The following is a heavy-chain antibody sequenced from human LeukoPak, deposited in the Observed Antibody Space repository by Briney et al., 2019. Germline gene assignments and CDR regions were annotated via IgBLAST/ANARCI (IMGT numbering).Heavy chain of an antibody. CDR2: INHSGST. CDR1: GGSFSGYY. D-gene: IGHD3-3*01. CDR3: ARAYDDDYYYYMDV. J-gene: IGHJ6*03. V-gene: IGHV4-34*01. Sequence: SETLSLSCAVYGGSFSGYYWSWVRQPPGKGLEWVGEINHSGSTTYNPSLKSRVTISVDTSKNQFSLKLSSVTAADTAVYYCARAYDDDYYYYMDVWGKGTTVTVSS.